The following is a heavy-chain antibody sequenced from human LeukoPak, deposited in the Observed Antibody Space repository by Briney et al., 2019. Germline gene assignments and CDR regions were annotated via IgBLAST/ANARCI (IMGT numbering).Heavy chain of an antibody. CDR3: ARDAYPYASDS. CDR2: MKQDGSLI. V-gene: IGHV3-7*01. CDR1: GSTFSDYW. Sequence: GGSLRLSCAASGSTFSDYWMTWLRQAPGRGLEWVANMKQDGSLIDYVDSVKGRFTISRDNAKNLLYLQMDSLRADDTAVYYCARDAYPYASDSWGQGTLVTISS. J-gene: IGHJ1*01. D-gene: IGHD2-2*01.